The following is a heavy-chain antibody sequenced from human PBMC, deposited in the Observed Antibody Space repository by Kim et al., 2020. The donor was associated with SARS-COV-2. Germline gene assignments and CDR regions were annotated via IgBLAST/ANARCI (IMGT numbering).Heavy chain of an antibody. Sequence: GGTTDYAAPVKGRFTISRDDSNNTLYLQMNSLKTEDTAVYYCTTGGLTWWGQGTLVTVSS. V-gene: IGHV3-15*01. CDR3: TTGGLTW. J-gene: IGHJ4*02. CDR2: GGTT. D-gene: IGHD3-10*01.